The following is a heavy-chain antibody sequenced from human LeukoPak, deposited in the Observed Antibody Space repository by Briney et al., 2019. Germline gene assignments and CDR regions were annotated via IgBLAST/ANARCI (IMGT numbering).Heavy chain of an antibody. J-gene: IGHJ1*01. Sequence: GRSLRLSCAASGFTFSSYGMHWVRQAPGKGLEWVAVIWYDGSNKYYADSVKGRFTISRDNSKNTLYLQMNSLRAEDTAVYYCAKGSVVWGSYRSWPEYFQHWGQGTLVTVSS. CDR1: GFTFSSYG. V-gene: IGHV3-33*06. CDR3: AKGSVVWGSYRSWPEYFQH. CDR2: IWYDGSNK. D-gene: IGHD3-16*02.